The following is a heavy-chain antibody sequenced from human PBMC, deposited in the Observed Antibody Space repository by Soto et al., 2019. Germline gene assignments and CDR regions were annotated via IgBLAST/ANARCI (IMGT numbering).Heavy chain of an antibody. D-gene: IGHD1-26*01. Sequence: QVQVQESGPGLVQPSKTLSLSCTVSGGSLSSYYWSWIRQAPGKGLEYIGYIYYSDSANYNPSLKSLGTISGVTSRTQVSLTPRSMTAADAAVYYGVRGWWERAGYLMDVWGQGTTVTVSS. V-gene: IGHV4-59*08. J-gene: IGHJ6*02. CDR3: VRGWWERAGYLMDV. CDR2: IYYSDSA. CDR1: GGSLSSYY.